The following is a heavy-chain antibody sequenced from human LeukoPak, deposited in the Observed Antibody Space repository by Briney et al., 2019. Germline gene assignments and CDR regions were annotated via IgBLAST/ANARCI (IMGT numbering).Heavy chain of an antibody. Sequence: PGGSLRLSCAASGFTFSSYGMHWVRQAPGKVLEWVAVISYDGSNKYYADSVKGRFTISRDNSKNTLYLQMNSLRAEDTAVYYCAKDDGRWLQIDYWGQGTLVTVSS. J-gene: IGHJ4*02. CDR1: GFTFSSYG. V-gene: IGHV3-30*18. CDR2: ISYDGSNK. CDR3: AKDDGRWLQIDY. D-gene: IGHD5-24*01.